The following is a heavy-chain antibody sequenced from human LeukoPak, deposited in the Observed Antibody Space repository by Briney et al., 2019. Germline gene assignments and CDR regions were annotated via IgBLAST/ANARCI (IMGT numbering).Heavy chain of an antibody. CDR2: IWYDGSNK. J-gene: IGHJ2*01. CDR1: GFTFSSYG. CDR3: ARDGFTMIVVGWYFDL. V-gene: IGHV3-33*01. Sequence: GGSLRLSCAASGFTFSSYGMHWVRQAPGKGLEWVAVIWYDGSNKYYAGSGKGRFTISRDNSKNTLYLQMNSLRAEDTAVYYCARDGFTMIVVGWYFDLWGRGTLVTVSS. D-gene: IGHD3-22*01.